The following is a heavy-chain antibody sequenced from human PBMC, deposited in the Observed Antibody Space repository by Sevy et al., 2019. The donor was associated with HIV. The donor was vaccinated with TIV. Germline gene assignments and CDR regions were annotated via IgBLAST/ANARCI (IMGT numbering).Heavy chain of an antibody. CDR3: AKDVY. J-gene: IGHJ4*02. CDR2: INQDGSEK. V-gene: IGHV3-7*03. CDR1: GFTFSKYW. Sequence: GGSLRLSCAASGFTFSKYWMSWVRQAPGKGLEWVANINQDGSEKYYVDSVKGRFTISRDNAKNSLFLQMNSLRAEDTAVYYCAKDVYWGQGTLVTVSS.